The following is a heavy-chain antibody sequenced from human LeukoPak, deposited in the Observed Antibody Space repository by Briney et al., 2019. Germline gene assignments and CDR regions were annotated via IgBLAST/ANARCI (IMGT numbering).Heavy chain of an antibody. J-gene: IGHJ5*02. D-gene: IGHD1-26*01. Sequence: HPGGSLRLSCSASGFTFSSYAMHWVRQAPGKGLEYVSAISSNGGSTYYADSVKGRFTISRDNSKNTLYLQMSSLRAEDTAVYYCVNGRDEVVGATEFDPWGQGTLVTVPS. V-gene: IGHV3-64D*06. CDR1: GFTFSSYA. CDR3: VNGRDEVVGATEFDP. CDR2: ISSNGGST.